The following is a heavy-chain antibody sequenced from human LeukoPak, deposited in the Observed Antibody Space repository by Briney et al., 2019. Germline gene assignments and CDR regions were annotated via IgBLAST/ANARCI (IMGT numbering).Heavy chain of an antibody. CDR1: GFTFSSYA. CDR2: IRYDGSNK. V-gene: IGHV3-30*02. J-gene: IGHJ4*02. CDR3: AKDITFSAAAGTIDY. Sequence: GGSLRLSCAASGFTFSSYAMHWVRQAPGKGLEWVAFIRYDGSNKYYADSVKGRFTISRDNSKNTLYLQMNSLRAEDTAVYYCAKDITFSAAAGTIDYWGQGTLVTVSS. D-gene: IGHD6-13*01.